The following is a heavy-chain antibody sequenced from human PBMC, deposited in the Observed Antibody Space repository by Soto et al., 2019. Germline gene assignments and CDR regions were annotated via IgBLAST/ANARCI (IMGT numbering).Heavy chain of an antibody. V-gene: IGHV4-59*01. CDR2: IYYSGST. J-gene: IGHJ6*02. D-gene: IGHD2-2*01. CDR1: GGSISSYY. Sequence: QVQLQESGPGLVKPSETLSLTCTVSGGSISSYYWSWIRQPPGKGLEWIGYIYYSGSTNYNPTLKRRVTISVDTSKNQFSLKLSSVTAADTAGYYCARDGPGYYGMDVWGQGTTVTVSS. CDR3: ARDGPGYYGMDV.